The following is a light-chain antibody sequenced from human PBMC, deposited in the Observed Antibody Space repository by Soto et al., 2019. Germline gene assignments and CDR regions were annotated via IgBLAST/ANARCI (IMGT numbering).Light chain of an antibody. CDR1: QSILTW. V-gene: IGKV1-5*01. CDR2: SAS. J-gene: IGKJ4*01. Sequence: DIQMTQSPSPLSASVGAGVTITCRASQSILTWLAWYQQKPGKAPDLLIYSASTLQSGVPSRFSGSGSETEFSLTIRALQPEDFATYYCQQLSRYPLTFGGGTKVDIK. CDR3: QQLSRYPLT.